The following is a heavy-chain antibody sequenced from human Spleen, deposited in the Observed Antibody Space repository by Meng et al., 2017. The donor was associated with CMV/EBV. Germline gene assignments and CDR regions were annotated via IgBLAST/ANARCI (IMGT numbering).Heavy chain of an antibody. CDR1: GFPFSGHA. Sequence: GFPFSGHAMNWVRQAPGKGLEWVALMSYDGSKTFYADFVKGRFTISRDNSWNTLYLQMSGLRTDDTAVYYCAKPRSGFVVVPAAIDSWGQGTLVTVSS. D-gene: IGHD2-2*01. V-gene: IGHV3-30-3*02. J-gene: IGHJ4*02. CDR3: AKPRSGFVVVPAAIDS. CDR2: MSYDGSKT.